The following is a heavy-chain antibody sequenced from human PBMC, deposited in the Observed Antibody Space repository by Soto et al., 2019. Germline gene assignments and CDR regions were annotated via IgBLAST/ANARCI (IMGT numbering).Heavy chain of an antibody. V-gene: IGHV1-69*12. CDR1: GGTFSSYA. D-gene: IGHD1-20*01. J-gene: IGHJ6*02. CDR3: ARAMTGTVSYYSGMDV. CDR2: FIPIFGAA. Sequence: QVQLVQSGAEVKKPGSSVKVSCKASGGTFSSYAISWVRQAPGQGLEWMGGFIPIFGAADYAQKFQGRVRVTADESTSTAYVGLSSLRSEDTAVYYCARAMTGTVSYYSGMDVWGQGTTVTVSS.